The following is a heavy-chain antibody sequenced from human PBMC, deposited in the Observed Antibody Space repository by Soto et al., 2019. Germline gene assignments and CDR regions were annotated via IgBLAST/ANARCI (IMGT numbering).Heavy chain of an antibody. CDR1: GYSFTSYW. V-gene: IGHV5-51*01. CDR3: ASQEMATKNVDAFDI. CDR2: IYPGDSDI. D-gene: IGHD5-12*01. Sequence: PGESLKISCKGSGYSFTSYWIGWVRQMPGKGLELMGVIYPGDSDIRYSPSFQGQVTISADKSISTAYLQWSSLKASDTAMYYCASQEMATKNVDAFDIWGQGTMVTVSS. J-gene: IGHJ3*02.